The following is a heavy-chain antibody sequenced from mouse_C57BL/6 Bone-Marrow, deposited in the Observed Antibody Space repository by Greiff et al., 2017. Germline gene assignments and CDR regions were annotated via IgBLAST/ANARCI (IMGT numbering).Heavy chain of an antibody. V-gene: IGHV5-9*01. CDR3: ARPYYSNYGFAY. J-gene: IGHJ3*01. D-gene: IGHD2-5*01. Sequence: EVKVEESGGGLVKPGGSLKLSCAASGFTFSSYTMSWVRQTPEKRLEWVATISGGGGNTYYPDSVKGRFTISRDNAKNTLYLQMSSLRSEDTALYYCARPYYSNYGFAYWGQGTLVTVSA. CDR1: GFTFSSYT. CDR2: ISGGGGNT.